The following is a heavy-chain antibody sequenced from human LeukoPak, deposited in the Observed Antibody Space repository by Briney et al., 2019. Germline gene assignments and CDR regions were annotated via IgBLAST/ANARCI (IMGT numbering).Heavy chain of an antibody. J-gene: IGHJ4*02. V-gene: IGHV1-69*13. CDR2: IIPIFGTA. D-gene: IGHD3-10*01. Sequence: ASVKVSCKASGGTFSSYAISRVRQAPGQGLEWMGGIIPIFGTANYAQKFQGRVTITADESTSTAYMELSSLRSEDTAVYYCARLSMVRGVITFDYWGQGTLVTVFS. CDR3: ARLSMVRGVITFDY. CDR1: GGTFSSYA.